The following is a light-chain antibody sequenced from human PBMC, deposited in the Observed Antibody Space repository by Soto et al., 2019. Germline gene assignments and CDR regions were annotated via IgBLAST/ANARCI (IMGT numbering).Light chain of an antibody. Sequence: EIVMTQSPATLSVSPGERATLSCRASQSVSSNLAWYQQKPGQAPRLLIYGASTRATGIPNRFSGSGSGTDFTLTMSSLQSEDFAVYYCQQYNNWPLFGQGTKVEIK. V-gene: IGKV3-15*01. CDR1: QSVSSN. J-gene: IGKJ1*01. CDR2: GAS. CDR3: QQYNNWPL.